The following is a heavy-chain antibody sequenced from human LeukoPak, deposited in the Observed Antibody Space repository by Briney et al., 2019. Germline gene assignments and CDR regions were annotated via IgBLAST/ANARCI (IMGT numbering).Heavy chain of an antibody. CDR1: GGSISSSNYY. CDR3: ARDFSRGYSSGSYRY. J-gene: IGHJ4*02. V-gene: IGHV4-39*07. CDR2: IYSSGST. D-gene: IGHD6-25*01. Sequence: SETLSLTCTVSGGSISSSNYYWDWIRQPPGKGLEWIGSIYSSGSTYYNPSLKSRVTISVDTSKNQFSLKLSSVTAADTAVYYCARDFSRGYSSGSYRYWGQGTLVTVSS.